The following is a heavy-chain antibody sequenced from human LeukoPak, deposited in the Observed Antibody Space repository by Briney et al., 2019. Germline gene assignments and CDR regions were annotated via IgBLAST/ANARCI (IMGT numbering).Heavy chain of an antibody. CDR1: GYTFTSYY. CDR3: ASGIHCSSTSCSNQADY. Sequence: ASVKVSCKASGYTFTSYYMHWVRQAPGQGLEWMGWISAYNGNTNYAQKLQGRVTMTTDTSTSTAYMELRSLRSDDTAVYYCASGIHCSSTSCSNQADYWGQGTLVTVSS. CDR2: ISAYNGNT. D-gene: IGHD2-2*01. V-gene: IGHV1-18*04. J-gene: IGHJ4*02.